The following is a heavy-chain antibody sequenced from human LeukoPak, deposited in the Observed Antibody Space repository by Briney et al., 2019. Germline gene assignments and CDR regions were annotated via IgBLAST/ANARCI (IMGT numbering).Heavy chain of an antibody. J-gene: IGHJ6*02. CDR3: AGNTVTPDYYYYGMDV. CDR1: GFTFSSYA. CDR2: ISGSGGST. V-gene: IGHV3-23*01. D-gene: IGHD4-11*01. Sequence: GGSLRLSCAASGFTFSSYAMSWVRQAPGNGLEWVSAISGSGGSTYYADSVKGRFTISRDNSKNTLYLQVNSLRAEDTAVYYCAGNTVTPDYYYYGMDVWGQGTTVTVSS.